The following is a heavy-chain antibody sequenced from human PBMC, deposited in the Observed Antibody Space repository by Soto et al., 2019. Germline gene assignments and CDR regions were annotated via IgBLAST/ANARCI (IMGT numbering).Heavy chain of an antibody. V-gene: IGHV3-30-3*01. J-gene: IGHJ3*02. Sequence: PGGSLRLSCAASGFTFSSFAMHWVRQAPGKGLEWVTLASFDGNTQYYADSVKGRFTISRDNSKSTLYLQMNSLRAEDTAVYYCAKGTYYYDSSGYYYDRGGAFDIWGQGTMVTVSS. CDR3: AKGTYYYDSSGYYYDRGGAFDI. CDR1: GFTFSSFA. CDR2: ASFDGNTQ. D-gene: IGHD3-22*01.